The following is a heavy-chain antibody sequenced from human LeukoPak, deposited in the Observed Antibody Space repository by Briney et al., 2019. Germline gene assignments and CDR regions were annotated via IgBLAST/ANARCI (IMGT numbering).Heavy chain of an antibody. Sequence: SETLSLTCAVYGGSFSGYYWSWIRQPPGKGLEWIGEINHSGSTNYNPSLKSRVTISVDTSKNQFSLKLSSVTAADTAVYYCARAPPSYSSSWFNYYYYYMDVWGKGTTVTVSS. V-gene: IGHV4-34*01. CDR1: GGSFSGYY. J-gene: IGHJ6*03. CDR2: INHSGST. CDR3: ARAPPSYSSSWFNYYYYYMDV. D-gene: IGHD6-13*01.